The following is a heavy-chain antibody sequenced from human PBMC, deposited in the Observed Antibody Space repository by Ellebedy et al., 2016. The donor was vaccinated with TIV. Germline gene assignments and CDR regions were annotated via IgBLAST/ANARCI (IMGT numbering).Heavy chain of an antibody. D-gene: IGHD2-2*01. CDR1: GFSFSDYS. J-gene: IGHJ4*02. V-gene: IGHV3-48*02. CDR3: ASGSSTTWTYFDN. CDR2: ITSSGSAI. Sequence: GGSLRLSCAASGFSFSDYSMNWVRQAPGKGLEWVSYITSSGSAIYYADSVRGRFTISRDNAKNSMYLQMSSLRDEDTAVYYCASGSSTTWTYFDNWGQGTLVTVSS.